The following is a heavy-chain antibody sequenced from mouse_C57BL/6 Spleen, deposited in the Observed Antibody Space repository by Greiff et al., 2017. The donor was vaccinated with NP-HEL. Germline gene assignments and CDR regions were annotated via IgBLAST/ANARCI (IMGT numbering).Heavy chain of an antibody. J-gene: IGHJ2*01. Sequence: VKLQESGPELVKPGASVKISCKASGYAFSSSWMNWVKQRPGKGLEWIGRIYPGDGDTNYNGKFKGKATLTADKSSSTAYMQLSSLTSEDSAVYFCARWDTMVTFDYWGQGTTLTVSS. CDR2: IYPGDGDT. CDR3: ARWDTMVTFDY. D-gene: IGHD2-2*01. V-gene: IGHV1-82*01. CDR1: GYAFSSSW.